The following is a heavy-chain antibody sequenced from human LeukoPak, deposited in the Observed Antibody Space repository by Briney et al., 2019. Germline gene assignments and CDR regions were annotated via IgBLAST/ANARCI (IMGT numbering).Heavy chain of an antibody. V-gene: IGHV3-23*01. J-gene: IGHJ4*02. Sequence: GGSLRLSCAASGFTFSSYVMSWVRQAPGKGLEWVPAIRGDGGSTYYADSVKGRFTISRDNSKNTLYLQMNSLRAEDTAVYFCAKHYCRGYYQFDHWGQGTLVTVSS. CDR3: AKHYCRGYYQFDH. D-gene: IGHD3-3*02. CDR1: GFTFSSYV. CDR2: IRGDGGST.